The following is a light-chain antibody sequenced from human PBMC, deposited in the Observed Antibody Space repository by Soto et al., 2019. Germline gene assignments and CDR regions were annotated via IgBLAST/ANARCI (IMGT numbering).Light chain of an antibody. J-gene: IGKJ5*01. Sequence: IVLTQSPATLSVSPGERATLSCRASQSVSSNLAWYQQKPGQAPRLLIYGASTRATGVPARFSGSGSGTEFTLTITSLQSEDFAVYCCQQYNNWPLNFGPGTRLEI. V-gene: IGKV3D-15*01. CDR1: QSVSSN. CDR3: QQYNNWPLN. CDR2: GAS.